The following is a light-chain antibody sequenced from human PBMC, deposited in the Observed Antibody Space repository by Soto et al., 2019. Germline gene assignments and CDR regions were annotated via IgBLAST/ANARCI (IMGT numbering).Light chain of an antibody. Sequence: DIQMTQSPSAMSASVGDRVTITCRASQGISNYLAWFQQKPGKVPNRLIYAASSLQSGVPSRFGGSGSGTEFTLTISSLQPEDFATYYCLQHNSYPHTFGQGTKLEIK. CDR3: LQHNSYPHT. V-gene: IGKV1-17*03. J-gene: IGKJ2*01. CDR1: QGISNY. CDR2: AAS.